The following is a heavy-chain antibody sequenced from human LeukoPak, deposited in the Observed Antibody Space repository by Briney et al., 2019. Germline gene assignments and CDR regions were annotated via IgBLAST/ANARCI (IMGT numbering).Heavy chain of an antibody. CDR2: IYPGASET. CDR1: GYNFTNYC. CDR3: ASATGIALRPPC. J-gene: IGHJ4*02. Sequence: GESLKISCKVSGYNFTNYCIAWVRQMPGKGLEWMGHIYPGASETRYSPSFQGQVTISVAKSITTAYLHWSGLKASDTAMYYCASATGIALRPPCWGQGTLVTVSS. V-gene: IGHV5-51*01. D-gene: IGHD6-6*01.